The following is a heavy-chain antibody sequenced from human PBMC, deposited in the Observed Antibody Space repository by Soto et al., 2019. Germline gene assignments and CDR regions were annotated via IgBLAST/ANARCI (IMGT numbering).Heavy chain of an antibody. CDR2: ISDDGDNR. CDR3: ARDGPIAAAGNNGFDP. J-gene: IGHJ5*02. CDR1: GFTFSTYT. Sequence: QVQLVESGGDVVQPGRSLRLSCTASGFTFSTYTMHWVRQSPGKGLEWLAFISDDGDNRYYAESVRGRFTISRDNSKNTLYLQMDSLRPEDTAVYYCARDGPIAAAGNNGFDPGGQGTLVTVSS. D-gene: IGHD6-13*01. V-gene: IGHV3-30-3*01.